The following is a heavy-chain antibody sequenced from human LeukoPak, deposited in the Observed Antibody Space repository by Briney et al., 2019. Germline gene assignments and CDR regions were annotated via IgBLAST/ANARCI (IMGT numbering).Heavy chain of an antibody. CDR1: GHTFTGYY. J-gene: IGHJ4*02. CDR2: INPNSGST. CDR3: ARERAYYFDY. Sequence: ASVKVSCKASGHTFTGYYMHWVRQAPGQGLEWMGWINPNSGSTNYAQKFQGRVTMTRDTSISTAYMELSRLRSDDTAVYYCARERAYYFDYWGQGTLVTVSS. V-gene: IGHV1-2*02.